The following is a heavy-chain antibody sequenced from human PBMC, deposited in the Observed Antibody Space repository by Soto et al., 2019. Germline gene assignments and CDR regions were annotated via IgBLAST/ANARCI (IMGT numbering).Heavy chain of an antibody. CDR1: GGSLSSYY. V-gene: IGHV4-59*01. D-gene: IGHD3-3*02. Sequence: QVQLQESGPGLVKPSETLSLTCTVSGGSLSSYYWSWIRRPPGMGLEWIASISYSGTTNYNSSLKCRVTLSIDTSNNQFALAFNSVTAADTAVYYCAREGYIFGPFDYWGQGALVTVSS. J-gene: IGHJ4*02. CDR2: ISYSGTT. CDR3: AREGYIFGPFDY.